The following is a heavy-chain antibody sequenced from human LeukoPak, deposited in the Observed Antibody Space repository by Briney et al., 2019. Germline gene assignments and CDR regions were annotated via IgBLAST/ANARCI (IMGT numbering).Heavy chain of an antibody. Sequence: SETLSLTCTVSGGSISSYYWGWIRQAPGKGLEWIGSIYYSESTYYSPSLKSRVTMSVDTSKNHFSLKLSSVTASGTAVYYCARHFRYSSSWTGWFDPWGQGTLVTVSS. CDR1: GGSISSYY. D-gene: IGHD6-13*01. V-gene: IGHV4-39*01. J-gene: IGHJ5*02. CDR3: ARHFRYSSSWTGWFDP. CDR2: IYYSEST.